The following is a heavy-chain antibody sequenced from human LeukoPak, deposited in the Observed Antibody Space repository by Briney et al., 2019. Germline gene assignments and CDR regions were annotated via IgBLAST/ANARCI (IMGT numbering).Heavy chain of an antibody. CDR3: ARISPENYSGSYPFDY. D-gene: IGHD1-26*01. V-gene: IGHV2-70*04. CDR1: GFSRSPSGMR. Sequence: SGPALVKPTQTLTLTCTFSGFSRSPSGMRVNWIRQPPGKALERLARNDWDDDKFYSTSLKTRLTIYKDTSKTQVVPTMTNMDPVDTATYYCARISPENYSGSYPFDYWGQGTLVTVSS. J-gene: IGHJ4*02. CDR2: NDWDDDK.